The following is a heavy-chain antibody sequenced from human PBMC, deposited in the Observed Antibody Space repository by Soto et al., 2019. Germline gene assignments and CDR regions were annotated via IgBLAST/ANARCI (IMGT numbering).Heavy chain of an antibody. CDR1: GGSFSGYY. CDR3: ARGQSSLLLDC. CDR2: INHSGST. V-gene: IGHV4-34*01. D-gene: IGHD2-8*02. Sequence: QVQLQQWGAGLLKPSETLSLTCAVYGGSFSGYYWSWIRQPPGKGLEWIGEINHSGSTNYNPSLKSRVTISVDTSKNHFSLKLSSVTAADTAVYYGARGQSSLLLDCWGQGILVTVSS. J-gene: IGHJ4*02.